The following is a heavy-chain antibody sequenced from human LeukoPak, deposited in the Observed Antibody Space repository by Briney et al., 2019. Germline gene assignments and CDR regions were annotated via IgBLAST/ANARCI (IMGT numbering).Heavy chain of an antibody. J-gene: IGHJ5*02. CDR2: IIPILGIA. Sequence: EASVNVSCKASGGTFSSYAISWVRQAPGQGLEWMGRIIPILGIANYAQKFQGRVTITADKSTSTAYMELSSLRSEDTAVYYCARDRTTMVRGFTWFDPWGQGTLVTVSS. V-gene: IGHV1-69*04. CDR3: ARDRTTMVRGFTWFDP. D-gene: IGHD3-10*01. CDR1: GGTFSSYA.